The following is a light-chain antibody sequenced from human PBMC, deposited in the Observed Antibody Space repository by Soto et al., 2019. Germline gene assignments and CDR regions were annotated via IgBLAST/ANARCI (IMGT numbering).Light chain of an antibody. CDR2: DVT. J-gene: IGLJ1*01. CDR1: SRDVGGYIY. CDR3: SSYTTRSSYV. Sequence: QSVRSQTAAVSGAPGKSITISCTGTSRDVGGYIYVSWYQQHPGKAPKLMIYDVTSRPSGVSYRFSGSKSGNTASLTISGLQAEEEADYYCSSYTTRSSYVFGTGTKVTVL. V-gene: IGLV2-14*01.